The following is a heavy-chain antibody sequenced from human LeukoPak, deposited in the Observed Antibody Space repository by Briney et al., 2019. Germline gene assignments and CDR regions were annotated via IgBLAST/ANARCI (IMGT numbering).Heavy chain of an antibody. CDR1: GGSISGYY. D-gene: IGHD3-22*01. J-gene: IGHJ5*02. Sequence: SETLSLTCSVSGGSISGYYWNWIRQPPGKGLEWIGFVSKSGNTNYNPSLKSRVTISVDTSKNQFSLKLRSVTAADTAVYYCARRDESSGYYYWFDPWGQGTLVTVSS. CDR2: VSKSGNT. V-gene: IGHV4-59*08. CDR3: ARRDESSGYYYWFDP.